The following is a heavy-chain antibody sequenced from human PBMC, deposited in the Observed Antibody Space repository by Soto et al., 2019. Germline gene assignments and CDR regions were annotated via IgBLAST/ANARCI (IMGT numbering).Heavy chain of an antibody. D-gene: IGHD3-10*01. CDR1: GFTFSSYG. V-gene: IGHV3-30*18. J-gene: IGHJ2*01. CDR2: ISYDGSNK. CDR3: AKTGFSGGSGRGYFDL. Sequence: QVQLVESGGGVVQPGRSLRLSCAASGFTFSSYGMHWVRQAPGKGLEWVAVISYDGSNKYYADSVKGRFTISRDNSKNTLDLQMNSLRAEDTAVYYCAKTGFSGGSGRGYFDLWGRGTLVTVSS.